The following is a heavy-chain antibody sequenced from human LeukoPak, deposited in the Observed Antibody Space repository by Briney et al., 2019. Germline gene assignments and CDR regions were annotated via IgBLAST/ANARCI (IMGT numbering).Heavy chain of an antibody. J-gene: IGHJ4*02. D-gene: IGHD5-12*01. CDR1: GFTFSSYG. V-gene: IGHV3-30*02. CDR2: IRYDGSNK. CDR3: ANLYSGYDLGDY. Sequence: PGGSLRLSCAASGFTFSSYGMHWVRQAPGKGLEWVAFIRYDGSNKYYADSVKGRFTISRDKSKNTLYLQMNSLRAEDTAVYYCANLYSGYDLGDYWGQGTLVTVSS.